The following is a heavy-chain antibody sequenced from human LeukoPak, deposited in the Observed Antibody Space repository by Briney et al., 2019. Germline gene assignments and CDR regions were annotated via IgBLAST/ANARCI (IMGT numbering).Heavy chain of an antibody. CDR3: ARASTVTNLSVSY. CDR1: GGSFSGYY. V-gene: IGHV4-34*01. Sequence: SETLSLTCAVYGGSFSGYYRSWIRQPPGKGLEWIGEINHSGSTNYNPSLKSRVTISVDTSKNQFSLKLSSVTAADTAVYYCARASTVTNLSVSYWGQGTLVTVSS. D-gene: IGHD4-4*01. CDR2: INHSGST. J-gene: IGHJ4*02.